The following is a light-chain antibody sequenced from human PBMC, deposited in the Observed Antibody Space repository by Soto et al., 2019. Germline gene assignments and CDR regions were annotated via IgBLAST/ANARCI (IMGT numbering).Light chain of an antibody. CDR1: SSDIGGYNY. Sequence: QSALTQPPSASGSPGQSVTISCTGTSSDIGGYNYVSWYQQHPGKAPKLMICELSKRPSGVPDRFSGSKSGNTASLTVSGLQAEDEADYYCSSYAGSNNFVVFGGGTKLTVL. CDR2: ELS. J-gene: IGLJ2*01. CDR3: SSYAGSNNFVV. V-gene: IGLV2-8*01.